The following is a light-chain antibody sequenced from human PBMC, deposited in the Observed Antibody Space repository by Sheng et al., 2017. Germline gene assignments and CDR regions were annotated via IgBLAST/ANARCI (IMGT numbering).Light chain of an antibody. CDR1: NIGTYS. Sequence: SYVLTQPPSVSVAPGKTARISCGGNNIGTYSVHWYQQRPGQAPLLVVYDDSDRPSGIPERFSGSNSGNTATLAISRVEAGDETDYYCQVWDRSDDYWVFGGGTKLTVL. J-gene: IGLJ3*02. CDR2: DDS. V-gene: IGLV3-21*03. CDR3: QVWDRSDDYWV.